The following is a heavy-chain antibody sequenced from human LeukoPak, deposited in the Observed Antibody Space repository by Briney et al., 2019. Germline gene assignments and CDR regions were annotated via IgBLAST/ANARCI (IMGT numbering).Heavy chain of an antibody. CDR2: INWNGGRK. CDR3: ARTYDSSGYYYESRHAFDI. CDR1: GFTFDDYG. D-gene: IGHD3-22*01. J-gene: IGHJ3*02. V-gene: IGHV3-20*04. Sequence: GGSLRLSCAASGFTFDDYGMSWVRQAPGKGLEWVSGINWNGGRKDYADSVKGRFTISRDNAKNSLYLQMNSLRAEDTAVYYCARTYDSSGYYYESRHAFDIWGQGTMVTVSS.